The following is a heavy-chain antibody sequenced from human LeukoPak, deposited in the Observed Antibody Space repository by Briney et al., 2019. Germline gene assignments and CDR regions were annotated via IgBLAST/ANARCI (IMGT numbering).Heavy chain of an antibody. Sequence: GGSLRLSCVASGFTFRTSTMTWVRQAPGKGLEWISYISGSSTSKQYADSVKGRFTISRDNTKNSLFLQMNGLRGEDTAVYYCARLRGFGAEYWYFDLWGRGSLVTVSS. D-gene: IGHD3-10*01. V-gene: IGHV3-48*04. CDR1: GFTFRTST. CDR2: ISGSSTSK. CDR3: ARLRGFGAEYWYFDL. J-gene: IGHJ2*01.